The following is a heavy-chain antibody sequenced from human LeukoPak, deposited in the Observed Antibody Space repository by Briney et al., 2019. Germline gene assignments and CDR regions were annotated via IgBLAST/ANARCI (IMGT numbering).Heavy chain of an antibody. CDR3: ATPSGYSSGWYPFDY. CDR1: GFTFSSYW. J-gene: IGHJ4*02. V-gene: IGHV3-7*01. Sequence: GGPLRLSCAASGFTFSSYWMSWVRQAPGKGLEWVANIKQDGTEKYYVDSVRGRFTISRDNAKNSLYLQMNSLRAEDTAVYYCATPSGYSSGWYPFDYWGQGTLVTVSS. D-gene: IGHD6-19*01. CDR2: IKQDGTEK.